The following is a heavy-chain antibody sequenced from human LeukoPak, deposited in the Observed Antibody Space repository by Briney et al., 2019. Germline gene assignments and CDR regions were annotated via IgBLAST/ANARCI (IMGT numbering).Heavy chain of an antibody. CDR1: GFTFSSYW. Sequence: GSLRLSCAASGFTFSSYWMHWVRQAPGKGLVWVSRINSDGSSTTYADSVKGRFTISRDNAKNTLYLQMNSLRAEDTAVYYCARDPGYSGYGSYWGQGTLVTVSS. D-gene: IGHD5-12*01. V-gene: IGHV3-74*01. J-gene: IGHJ4*02. CDR3: ARDPGYSGYGSY. CDR2: INSDGSST.